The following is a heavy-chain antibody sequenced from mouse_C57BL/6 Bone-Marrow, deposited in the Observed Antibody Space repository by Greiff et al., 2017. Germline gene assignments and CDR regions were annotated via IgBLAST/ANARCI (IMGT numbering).Heavy chain of an antibody. CDR1: GYTFTDYN. V-gene: IGHV1-18*01. CDR3: ARGAGDYFDY. CDR2: INPNNGGT. Sequence: VQLKESGPELVKPGASVKIPCKASGYTFTDYNMDWVKQSHGTSLEWIGDINPNNGGTIYNQKFKGKATLTVDKSSSTAFMELRSLPSEDTAVYYCARGAGDYFDYWGQGTTLTVSS. J-gene: IGHJ2*01.